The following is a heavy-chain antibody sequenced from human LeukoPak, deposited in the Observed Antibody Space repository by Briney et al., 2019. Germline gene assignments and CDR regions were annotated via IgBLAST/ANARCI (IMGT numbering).Heavy chain of an antibody. CDR1: GGSISSYY. Sequence: SETLSLTCTVSGGSISSYYWSWIRQPPGKGLEWIGYIYYSGSTNYNPSLKSRVTISVDTSKNQFSLKLSSVTAADTAVYYCARDHSSGWYWSEPHCFDYWGQGTLVTVSS. V-gene: IGHV4-59*01. CDR3: ARDHSSGWYWSEPHCFDY. CDR2: IYYSGST. J-gene: IGHJ4*02. D-gene: IGHD6-19*01.